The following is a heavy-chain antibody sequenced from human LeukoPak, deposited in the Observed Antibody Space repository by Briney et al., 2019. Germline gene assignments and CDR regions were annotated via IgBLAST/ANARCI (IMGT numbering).Heavy chain of an antibody. V-gene: IGHV3-48*03. CDR2: IGSSGTTI. CDR1: GFPFSIYE. CDR3: ALLAVASDFDY. Sequence: GGSLRLSCAASGFPFSIYEMNWVRQAPGKGLEWVSNIGSSGTTIYYADSVKGRFSISRDNAKSSLYLQMNSLRVEDTAVYYCALLAVASDFDYWGQGALVTVSS. J-gene: IGHJ4*02. D-gene: IGHD6-19*01.